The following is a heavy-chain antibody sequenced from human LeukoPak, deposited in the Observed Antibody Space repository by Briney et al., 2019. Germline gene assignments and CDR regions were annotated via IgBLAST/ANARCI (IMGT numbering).Heavy chain of an antibody. CDR2: INHSGST. J-gene: IGHJ4*02. Sequence: PSETLSLTCAVSGGSFSGYYWSWIRQPPGKGLEWIGEINHSGSTNYNPSLKSRVTISVDTSKNQFSLKLSSVTAADTAVYYCARCPSYYLFDYWGQGTLVTVSS. D-gene: IGHD3-10*01. CDR3: ARCPSYYLFDY. V-gene: IGHV4-34*01. CDR1: GGSFSGYY.